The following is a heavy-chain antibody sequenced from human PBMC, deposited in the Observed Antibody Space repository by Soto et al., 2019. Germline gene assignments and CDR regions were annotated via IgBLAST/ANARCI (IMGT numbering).Heavy chain of an antibody. CDR1: VGTFSSYS. Sequence: QVQLVQSGSEVKKPGSSVKVSCKASVGTFSSYSINWVRQAPGQGLEWMGEIIPIFGTAHYAQKFQGRVTITADESTSTAYMELSRLRSEDTAVYYCARDGGRHSGGIDYWGQGTLVTVSS. V-gene: IGHV1-69*01. J-gene: IGHJ4*02. CDR2: IIPIFGTA. D-gene: IGHD1-26*01. CDR3: ARDGGRHSGGIDY.